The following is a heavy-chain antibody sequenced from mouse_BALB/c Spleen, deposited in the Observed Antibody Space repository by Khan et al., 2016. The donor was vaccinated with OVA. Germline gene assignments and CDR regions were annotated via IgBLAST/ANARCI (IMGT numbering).Heavy chain of an antibody. J-gene: IGHJ3*02. CDR2: LNYSGST. CDR3: ARGRGY. Sequence: EVQLQESGPGLVKPSQSLSLTCTVTGYSITSAYAWNWIRQFPGNRLEWMGYLNYSGSTSYTPSLKSRISITRDTSKNQFFLQLNSVTAEDTGTYYCARGRGYWGQGTLVTVSA. D-gene: IGHD3-3*01. CDR1: GYSITSAYA. V-gene: IGHV3-2*02.